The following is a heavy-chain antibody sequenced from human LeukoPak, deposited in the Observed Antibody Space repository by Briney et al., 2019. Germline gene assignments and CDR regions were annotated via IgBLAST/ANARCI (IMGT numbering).Heavy chain of an antibody. CDR1: GFTFSSYA. CDR2: IPYDGSNK. Sequence: GGSLRLSCAASGFTFSSYAMHWVRQAPGKGLEWVAVIPYDGSNKYYADSVKGRFTISRDNSKNTLYLQMNSLRAEDTAVYYCARECQGLVIGGVDYWGQGTLVTVSS. V-gene: IGHV3-30*04. CDR3: ARECQGLVIGGVDY. D-gene: IGHD6-19*01. J-gene: IGHJ4*02.